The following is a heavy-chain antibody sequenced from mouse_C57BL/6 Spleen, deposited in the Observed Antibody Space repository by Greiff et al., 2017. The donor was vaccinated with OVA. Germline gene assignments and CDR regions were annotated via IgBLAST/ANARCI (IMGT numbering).Heavy chain of an antibody. V-gene: IGHV1-69*01. CDR3: ARSQIRVHGSNYAMVY. J-gene: IGHJ4*01. D-gene: IGHD1-1*01. CDR2: IDPSDSYT. CDR1: GYTFTSYW. Sequence: QVQLQQPGAELVMPGASVKLSCKASGYTFTSYWMHWVKQRPGQGLEWIGEIDPSDSYTNYNQKFKGKSTLTVDKSSSTAYMQLSSLTSEDSAVYYCARSQIRVHGSNYAMVYWGQGTSVTVSS.